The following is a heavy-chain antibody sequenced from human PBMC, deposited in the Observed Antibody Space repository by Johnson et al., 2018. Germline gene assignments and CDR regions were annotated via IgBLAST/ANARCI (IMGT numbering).Heavy chain of an antibody. CDR1: GFTFNSYA. D-gene: IGHD3-22*01. CDR3: AREGYDSSGYYPYYMDV. CDR2: ISTRSSAI. J-gene: IGHJ6*03. Sequence: VQLVESGGGLVQPGGSLRLSCAASGFTFNSYAINWVRQAPGKGLEWVSYISTRSSAIYYADSVRGRFTISRDNAKNSLYLQMNTLRAEETAVYYCAREGYDSSGYYPYYMDVWGKGTTVTVSS. V-gene: IGHV3-48*01.